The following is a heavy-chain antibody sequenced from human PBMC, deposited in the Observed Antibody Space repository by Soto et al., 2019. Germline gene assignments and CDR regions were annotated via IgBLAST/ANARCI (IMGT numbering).Heavy chain of an antibody. D-gene: IGHD1-26*01. CDR1: GFTLSSYG. Sequence: GGSLRLSCAASGFTLSSYGMHWVRQAPGKGLEWVAVISYDGSNKYYADSVKGRFTISRDNSKNTLYLQMNSLRAEDTAVYYCAKVRGGTLGGDYFDYWGQGTLVTVSS. V-gene: IGHV3-30*18. CDR2: ISYDGSNK. CDR3: AKVRGGTLGGDYFDY. J-gene: IGHJ4*02.